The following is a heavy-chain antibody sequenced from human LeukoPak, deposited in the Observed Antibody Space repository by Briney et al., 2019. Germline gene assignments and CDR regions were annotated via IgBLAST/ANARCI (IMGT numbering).Heavy chain of an antibody. CDR1: GGSISSYY. Sequence: PSETLSLTCTVSGGSISSYYWSWIRQPPGKGLEWFGYIYYSGSTNYNPSLKSRVTISVDTSKNQFSLKLSSVTAADTAVYYCARGDGFGELLYDYWGQGTLVTVSS. CDR2: IYYSGST. V-gene: IGHV4-59*01. CDR3: ARGDGFGELLYDY. D-gene: IGHD3-10*01. J-gene: IGHJ4*02.